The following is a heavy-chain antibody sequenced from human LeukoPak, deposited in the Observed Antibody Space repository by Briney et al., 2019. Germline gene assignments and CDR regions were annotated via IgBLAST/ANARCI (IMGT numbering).Heavy chain of an antibody. D-gene: IGHD3-22*01. Sequence: ASVKVSCKASGYTFTSYDINWVRQATGQGLEWMGWMNPNSGNTSYAQKFQGRVTMTRNTSISTAYMELSSLRSGDTAVCYCARGRDSTCYYLFYYYMGVWGKGTTVTVSS. CDR3: ARGRDSTCYYLFYYYMGV. J-gene: IGHJ6*03. V-gene: IGHV1-8*01. CDR1: GYTFTSYD. CDR2: MNPNSGNT.